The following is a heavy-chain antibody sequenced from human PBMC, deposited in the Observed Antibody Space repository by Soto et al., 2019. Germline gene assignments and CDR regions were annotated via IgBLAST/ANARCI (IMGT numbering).Heavy chain of an antibody. J-gene: IGHJ4*02. CDR2: LSGSGDST. CDR1: GFTFSSYA. D-gene: IGHD3-10*01. CDR3: AKVRAVRGVDSFDY. V-gene: IGHV3-23*01. Sequence: SFAASGFTFSSYAMSWFLQAPGKGLYGGSSLSGSGDSTYYADYVKGRFTISRDNSKNTLYMQMNSLRGEDTGVSYCAKVRAVRGVDSFDYWGQGTLVTVSS.